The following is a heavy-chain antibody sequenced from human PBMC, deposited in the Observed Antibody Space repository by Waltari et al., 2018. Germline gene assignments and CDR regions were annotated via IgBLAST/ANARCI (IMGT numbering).Heavy chain of an antibody. CDR3: ARGDWFYP. V-gene: IGHV7-4-1*02. Sequence: QVQLVQSGSELMKPGASVKVSCTASGYTFTDYGLNWVRQDPGQGLEWLGWINTNTANPTYAQGFTGRFVFSLDTSVTTAYLQISSLKAEDTGVYFCARGDWFYPWGQGTMVIVSS. J-gene: IGHJ5*02. CDR2: INTNTANP. CDR1: GYTFTDYG.